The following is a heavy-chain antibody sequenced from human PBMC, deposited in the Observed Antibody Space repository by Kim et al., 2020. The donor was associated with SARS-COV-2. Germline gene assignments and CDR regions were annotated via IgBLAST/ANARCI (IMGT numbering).Heavy chain of an antibody. CDR1: GGSVSSRTYF. V-gene: IGHV4-39*01. Sequence: SETLSLTCSVSGGSVSSRTYFWAWIRQPPGKGLEWIGSFLYTASTYYNPSLKSRVSMSADTAKNQFSLRLTSVTAADTAVYYCARRPPWAADKGGFDPWGQGTLVTVSS. CDR3: ARRPPWAADKGGFDP. J-gene: IGHJ5*02. CDR2: FLYTAST. D-gene: IGHD6-13*01.